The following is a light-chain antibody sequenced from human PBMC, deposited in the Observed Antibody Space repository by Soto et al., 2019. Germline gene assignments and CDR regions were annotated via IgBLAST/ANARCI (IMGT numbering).Light chain of an antibody. Sequence: QSVLTQPASVSGSPGQSITISCAGTRDDIGAYDYVSWYQQHPGNAPKLLVYEVTNRPSGVSARFSGSKSGNTASLTISGLQAEDEADYYCNSYTNSSAVVFGGGTKVTV. CDR1: RDDIGAYDY. V-gene: IGLV2-14*01. CDR3: NSYTNSSAVV. J-gene: IGLJ2*01. CDR2: EVT.